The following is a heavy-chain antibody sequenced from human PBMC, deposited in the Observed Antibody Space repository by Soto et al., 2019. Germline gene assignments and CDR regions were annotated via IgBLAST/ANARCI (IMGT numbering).Heavy chain of an antibody. V-gene: IGHV1-18*01. Sequence: QVRLVQSGAEVKKPGASVKVSCKASGYTFTSFRINWVRQAPGQGLEWMGWISAYNGNTNYAQKLQGRVTMSTDTSTSTAYMEVRSLRSDDTAVYYCARGGTSTYDYDAFDIWGQGTVVTVSS. CDR2: ISAYNGNT. J-gene: IGHJ3*02. D-gene: IGHD3-16*01. CDR3: ARGGTSTYDYDAFDI. CDR1: GYTFTSFR.